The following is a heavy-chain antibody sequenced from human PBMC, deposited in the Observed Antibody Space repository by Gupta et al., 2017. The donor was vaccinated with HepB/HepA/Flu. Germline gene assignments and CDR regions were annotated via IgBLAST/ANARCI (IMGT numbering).Heavy chain of an antibody. V-gene: IGHV3-48*02. J-gene: IGHJ4*02. CDR3: TRDDY. CDR2: INSSSQTT. Sequence: EVQLVASGGGLVQPGGSLRLSCAASGFTFRDSAMHWVRQAPGKGLEWVSYINSSSQTTFYADSVKGRFIISRDNVKNSLFLQMNRLSDEDTAIYYCTRDDYWGQGTLVTVSS. CDR1: GFTFRDSA.